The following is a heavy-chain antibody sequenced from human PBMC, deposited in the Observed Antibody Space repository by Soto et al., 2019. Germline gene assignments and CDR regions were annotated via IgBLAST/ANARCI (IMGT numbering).Heavy chain of an antibody. CDR1: GFTFSSYA. D-gene: IGHD3-9*01. Sequence: GGSLRLSCAASGFTFSSYAMSWVRQAPGKGLEWVSAISGSGGSTYYADSVKGRFTISRDNAKNSLYLQMNSLRAEDTAVYYCARELRYFDWYDDLWGRGTLVTVSS. J-gene: IGHJ2*01. CDR3: ARELRYFDWYDDL. CDR2: ISGSGGST. V-gene: IGHV3-23*01.